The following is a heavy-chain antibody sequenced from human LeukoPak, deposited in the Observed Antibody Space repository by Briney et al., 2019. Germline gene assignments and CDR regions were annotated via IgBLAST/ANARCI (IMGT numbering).Heavy chain of an antibody. CDR2: IYYSGST. D-gene: IGHD5-12*01. CDR1: GGSISSGSYY. V-gene: IGHV4-61*01. CDR3: ARVLGRPPVVATIDY. J-gene: IGHJ4*02. Sequence: SETLSLTCTVSGGSISSGSYYWSWIRQPPGKGLEWIGYIYYSGSTNYNPSLKSRVTISVDTSKNQFSLKLSSVTAADTAVYYCARVLGRPPVVATIDYWGQGTLVTVSS.